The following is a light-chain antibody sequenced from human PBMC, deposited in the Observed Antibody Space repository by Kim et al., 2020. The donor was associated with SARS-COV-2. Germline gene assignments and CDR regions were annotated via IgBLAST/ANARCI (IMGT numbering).Light chain of an antibody. V-gene: IGLV4-69*01. CDR3: QTWATGIRV. CDR2: VNGDGSH. CDR1: SGHNNCA. J-gene: IGLJ3*02. Sequence: QLVLTQSPSASASLGASVKLTCTLSSGHNNCAIAWHQQQPEKGPRYLMKVNGDGSHNKGVGVPDRFSGSSSGADRYLIISSLQSEDEADYYCQTWATGIRVFGGGTKVTVL.